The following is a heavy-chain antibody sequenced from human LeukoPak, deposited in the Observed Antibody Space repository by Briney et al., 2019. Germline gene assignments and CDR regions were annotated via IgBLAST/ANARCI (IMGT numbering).Heavy chain of an antibody. V-gene: IGHV4-59*01. CDR1: GGSISSYY. CDR3: ALSPSGYSYGQILYYFAY. CDR2: ISYSGST. Sequence: SETLSLTCTVSGGSISSYYWSWIRQPPGKGLEWIGYISYSGSTNYNPSLKSRVTISVDTSKNQFSLKLSSVTAADTAVYYCALSPSGYSYGQILYYFAYWGQGTLVTVSS. D-gene: IGHD5-18*01. J-gene: IGHJ4*02.